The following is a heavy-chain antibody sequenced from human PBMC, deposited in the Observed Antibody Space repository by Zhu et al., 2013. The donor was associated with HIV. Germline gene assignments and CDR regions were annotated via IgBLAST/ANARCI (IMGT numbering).Heavy chain of an antibody. D-gene: IGHD1-26*01. J-gene: IGHJ3*02. CDR3: ARDIRVGDPYSGSYHDAFDI. CDR2: IYYSGST. Sequence: QVQLQESGPGLVKPSETLSLTCTVSGGSISSYYWSWIRQPPGKGLEWIGYIYYSGSTNYNPSLKSRVTISVDTSKNQFSLKLSSVTAADTAVYYCARDIRVGDPYSGSYHDAFDIWGQGTMVTVSS. CDR1: GGSISSYY. V-gene: IGHV4-59*01.